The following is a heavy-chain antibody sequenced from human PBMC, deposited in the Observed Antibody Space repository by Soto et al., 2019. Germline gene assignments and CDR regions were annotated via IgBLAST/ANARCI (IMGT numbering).Heavy chain of an antibody. CDR2: IYYSGST. CDR3: ARHFSSGWYYYYGMDV. V-gene: IGHV4-39*01. Sequence: QLQLQESGPGLVKPSETLSLTCTVSGGYISSSSYYWDWIRQPPGKGLEWIGSIYYSGSTYYNPSLKSRVTISVDTSKNQFSLKLSSVTAADTAVYYCARHFSSGWYYYYGMDVWGQGTTVTVSS. CDR1: GGYISSSSYY. D-gene: IGHD6-19*01. J-gene: IGHJ6*02.